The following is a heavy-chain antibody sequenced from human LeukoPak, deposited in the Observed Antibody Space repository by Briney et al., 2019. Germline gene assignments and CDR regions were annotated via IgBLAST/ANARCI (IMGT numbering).Heavy chain of an antibody. V-gene: IGHV5-51*01. Sequence: GESLKISCKGSGYSFTNYWIGWVRQMPGKGLKWMGIIYPGDSDARYSPSFQGQVTISADKSISTAYLQWSSLKASDTAMYYCASHSPLGYCSSTSCYPNYYYMDVWGKGTTVTISS. D-gene: IGHD2-2*01. J-gene: IGHJ6*03. CDR2: IYPGDSDA. CDR1: GYSFTNYW. CDR3: ASHSPLGYCSSTSCYPNYYYMDV.